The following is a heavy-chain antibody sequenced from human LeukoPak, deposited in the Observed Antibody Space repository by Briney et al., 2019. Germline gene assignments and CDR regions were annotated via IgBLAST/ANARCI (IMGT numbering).Heavy chain of an antibody. Sequence: PGGSLRLSCAASGFTFSSYWMHWVRQAPGKGLVWVSRINSDGSSTSYADSVKGRFTISRDNAKNSLYLQMNSLRAKDTAVYYCARDPISSSWYGYYYYYMDVWGKGTTVIVSS. D-gene: IGHD6-13*01. V-gene: IGHV3-74*01. J-gene: IGHJ6*03. CDR1: GFTFSSYW. CDR3: ARDPISSSWYGYYYYYMDV. CDR2: INSDGSST.